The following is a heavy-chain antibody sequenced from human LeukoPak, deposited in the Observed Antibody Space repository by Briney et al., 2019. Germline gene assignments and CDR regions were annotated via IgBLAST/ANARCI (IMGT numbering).Heavy chain of an antibody. D-gene: IGHD2-21*02. V-gene: IGHV1-3*01. Sequence: ASVKVSCKASGYTFTSYAMHWVRQAPGQRLEWMGWINAGNGSTKYSQKFQGRVTITRDTSASTAYMELSSLRSEDTAVYHCAREYIVVVTAIPDYYGMDVWGQGTTVTVS. J-gene: IGHJ6*02. CDR3: AREYIVVVTAIPDYYGMDV. CDR1: GYTFTSYA. CDR2: INAGNGST.